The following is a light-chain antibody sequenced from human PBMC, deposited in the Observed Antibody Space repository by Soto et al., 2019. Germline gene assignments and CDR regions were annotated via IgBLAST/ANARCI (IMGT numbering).Light chain of an antibody. V-gene: IGKV3-20*01. CDR2: GAS. CDR1: QSVSKNY. J-gene: IGKJ1*01. CDR3: HQYSSSPRT. Sequence: EVVLTQSPGTLSLSPGERATLSCRASQSVSKNYLAWYQQKPGQAPRLLIYGASTRATGVPDRFSGSGSGTEFTLTISRLEPEDFVVFYCHQYSSSPRTFGQGTRVEVK.